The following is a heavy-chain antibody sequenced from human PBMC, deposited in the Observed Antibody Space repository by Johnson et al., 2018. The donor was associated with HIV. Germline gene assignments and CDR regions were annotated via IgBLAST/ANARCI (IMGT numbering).Heavy chain of an antibody. D-gene: IGHD2-15*01. Sequence: QVQLVESGGGVVQPGRSLRLSCAASGFTFSSYGMHWVRQAPAKGLEWVAVISYDGSDKYYADSVKGRFTISRDNSKNTLYLQMNSLRAEDTAVYYCATPQEGYSAFDIWGQGTMVTVSS. V-gene: IGHV3-30-3*01. CDR3: ATPQEGYSAFDI. CDR1: GFTFSSYG. CDR2: ISYDGSDK. J-gene: IGHJ3*02.